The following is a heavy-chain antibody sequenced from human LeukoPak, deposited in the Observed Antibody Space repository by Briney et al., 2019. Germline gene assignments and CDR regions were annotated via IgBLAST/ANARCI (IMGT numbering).Heavy chain of an antibody. D-gene: IGHD5-12*01. CDR1: GGSISSNNYS. Sequence: PSETLSLTCTVSGGSISSNNYSWGWIRQPPGKGLEWIGSIFYSGTTYYNPSLESRVTISVDTSKNQFSLRLTSVTAADTAVYYCAIEMSTITGADYFDYWGQGTLVTVSS. CDR3: AIEMSTITGADYFDY. V-gene: IGHV4-39*02. CDR2: IFYSGTT. J-gene: IGHJ4*02.